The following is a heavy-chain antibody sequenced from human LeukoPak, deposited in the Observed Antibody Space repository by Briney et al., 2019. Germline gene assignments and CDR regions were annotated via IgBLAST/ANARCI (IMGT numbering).Heavy chain of an antibody. D-gene: IGHD4-23*01. V-gene: IGHV1-2*02. CDR1: GFTFTGYY. J-gene: IGHJ6*02. CDR3: ARLVTVVSLHYYYGMDV. Sequence: ASVKVSCKASGFTFTGYYMHWVRQAPGQGLEWMGWIKPNSGGTHYAQKFQGRVTMTRDTSISTAYMELSSLRSDDTAVYFCARLVTVVSLHYYYGMDVWGQGTTVTVSS. CDR2: IKPNSGGT.